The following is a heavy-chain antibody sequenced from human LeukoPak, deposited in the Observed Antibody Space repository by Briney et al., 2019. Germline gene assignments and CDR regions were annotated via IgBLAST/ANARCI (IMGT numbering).Heavy chain of an antibody. V-gene: IGHV4-34*01. CDR1: GGSFSGYY. J-gene: IGHJ4*02. CDR2: INHSGST. Sequence: SETLSLTCAVYGGSFSGYYWSWIRQPPGKGLEWIGEINHSGSTNYNPSRKSQVTISVDTSKNQFSLKLSSVPALDTAVYYCAREFSNGGPYGSGSQMVDYWGQGTLVTVSS. D-gene: IGHD3-10*01. CDR3: AREFSNGGPYGSGSQMVDY.